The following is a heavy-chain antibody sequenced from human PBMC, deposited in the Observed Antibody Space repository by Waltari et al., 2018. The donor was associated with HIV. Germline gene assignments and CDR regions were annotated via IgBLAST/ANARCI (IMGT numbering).Heavy chain of an antibody. Sequence: QVHLQQWGAGLLKPSGTLSLTCAVYNTSFIAYYWSWIRQSPESGLGWLGEINQDGGATYSLSLRSRTTSSVDSAKKQFSLRLTSVTAADMGVYYCAGGPTVDLINYDRWAYFDSRSQGTLVTVSA. D-gene: IGHD3-16*01. V-gene: IGHV4-34*02. J-gene: IGHJ4*02. CDR3: AGGPTVDLINYDRWAYFDS. CDR1: NTSFIAYY. CDR2: INQDGGA.